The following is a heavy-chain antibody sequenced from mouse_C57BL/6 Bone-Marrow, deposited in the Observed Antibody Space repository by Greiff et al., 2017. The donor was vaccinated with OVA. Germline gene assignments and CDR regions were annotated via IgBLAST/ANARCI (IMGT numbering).Heavy chain of an antibody. CDR2: IYPGDGDT. Sequence: QVQLQQSGPELVKPGASVKISCTASGYAFSSSWMNWVKQRPGKGLEWIGRIYPGDGDTNYNGKFKGKATLTADTSSSTAYMQRSSLTSEDSAVYYCARSYYGSSHLDYWGQGTTVTVSS. D-gene: IGHD1-1*01. CDR3: ARSYYGSSHLDY. V-gene: IGHV1-82*01. J-gene: IGHJ4*01. CDR1: GYAFSSSW.